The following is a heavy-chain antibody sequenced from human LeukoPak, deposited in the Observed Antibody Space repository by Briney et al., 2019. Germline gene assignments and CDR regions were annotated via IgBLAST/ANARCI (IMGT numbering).Heavy chain of an antibody. CDR2: INPNGGGT. J-gene: IGHJ3*02. CDR1: GYSFSGYH. V-gene: IGHV1-2*02. CDR3: ARLGIEKWDAFDI. Sequence: ASVKVSCKASGYSFSGYHIHWVRQAPGQGLEWMGWINPNGGGTIYADKFQGRVTMTRDTSISTAYMELSRLRSDDTAVYYCARLGIEKWDAFDIWGQGTMVTVSS. D-gene: IGHD1-26*01.